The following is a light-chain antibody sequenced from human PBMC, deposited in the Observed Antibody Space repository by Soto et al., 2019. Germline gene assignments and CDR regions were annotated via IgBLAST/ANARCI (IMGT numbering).Light chain of an antibody. CDR1: QSVSSY. Sequence: EIVLTQSPATLSLSPGERATLSCRASQSVSSYLAWYQQKPGQAPRLLIYDASNRATGIPARFSGSGSGTDFTLTISSLEPEDFAVYYCQQRSNWPLTLGQGTRLETK. J-gene: IGKJ5*01. V-gene: IGKV3-11*01. CDR3: QQRSNWPLT. CDR2: DAS.